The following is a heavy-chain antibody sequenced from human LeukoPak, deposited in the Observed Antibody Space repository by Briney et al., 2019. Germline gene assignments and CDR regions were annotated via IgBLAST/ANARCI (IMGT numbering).Heavy chain of an antibody. D-gene: IGHD6-19*01. V-gene: IGHV3-7*01. CDR3: TRDGSGWSNF. CDR1: GFTFSNYW. CDR2: TKPDGSEK. J-gene: IGHJ4*02. Sequence: GGSLRLSCVASGFTFSNYWMGWVRQAPGKGLEWVANTKPDGSEKFYVDSVKGRFTISRDNAKNSLYLQMNSLRVEDTAVYYCTRDGSGWSNFWGLGTPVIASS.